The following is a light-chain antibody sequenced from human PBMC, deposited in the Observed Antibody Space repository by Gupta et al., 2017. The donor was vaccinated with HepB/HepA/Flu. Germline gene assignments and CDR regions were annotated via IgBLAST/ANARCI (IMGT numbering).Light chain of an antibody. V-gene: IGKV3-15*01. CDR1: QSISSN. Sequence: EIVMTQSPATLSVSPGERATLSCRASQSISSNLDWYQQKPAQAPRLLIYGASTSAIGAPVRFSGCGSETEFTLTSSRRQYEDFAVYYEQQNSTLGTFGRGTKVEIK. CDR2: GAS. CDR3: QQNSTLGT. J-gene: IGKJ1*01.